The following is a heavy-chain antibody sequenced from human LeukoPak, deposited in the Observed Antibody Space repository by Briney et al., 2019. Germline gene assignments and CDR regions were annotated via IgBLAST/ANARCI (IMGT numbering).Heavy chain of an antibody. CDR2: INWNGGST. Sequence: RSGGSLRLSCAASGFTFSSYGMNWVRQAPGKGLEWVSGINWNGGSTGYADSVKGRFTISRDNAKNSLYLQMNSLRAEDTALYHCARDLPYYGSGANWFDPWGQGTLVTVSS. J-gene: IGHJ5*02. CDR1: GFTFSSYG. CDR3: ARDLPYYGSGANWFDP. V-gene: IGHV3-20*01. D-gene: IGHD3-10*01.